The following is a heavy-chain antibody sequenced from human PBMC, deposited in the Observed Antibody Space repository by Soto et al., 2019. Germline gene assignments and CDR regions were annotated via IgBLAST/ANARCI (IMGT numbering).Heavy chain of an antibody. CDR3: ARTHDSRGYSYVDY. Sequence: QVQLVQSGAEVKKPGASVKVSCKASGYKFNIYGITWMRQAPGLGLEWMGWVSTYDGATNYAQKVQDRITMTTDTSTSTAYMELRSLRSDDSAVYYCARTHDSRGYSYVDYWGQGTLVTVSS. J-gene: IGHJ4*02. D-gene: IGHD3-22*01. CDR1: GYKFNIYG. CDR2: VSTYDGAT. V-gene: IGHV1-18*01.